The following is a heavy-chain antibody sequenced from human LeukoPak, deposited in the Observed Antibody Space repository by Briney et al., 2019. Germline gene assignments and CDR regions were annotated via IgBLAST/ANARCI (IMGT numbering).Heavy chain of an antibody. J-gene: IGHJ6*03. CDR3: ARVEETATTAAIIRKYSYYYYYMDV. D-gene: IGHD4-11*01. V-gene: IGHV3-7*01. CDR2: IKQDGSEK. CDR1: GFTFSTYR. Sequence: GGSLRLSCAASGFTFSTYRMSWVRQAPGKGVEWVANIKQDGSEKHYVDSVKGRFTISRDNAKNSLYLQMSSLRAEDTAVYYCARVEETATTAAIIRKYSYYYYYMDVWGKGNTVTVSS.